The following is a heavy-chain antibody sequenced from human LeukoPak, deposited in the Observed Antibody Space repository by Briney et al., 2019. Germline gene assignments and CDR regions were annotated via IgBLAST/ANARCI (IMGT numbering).Heavy chain of an antibody. J-gene: IGHJ1*01. CDR2: IIPIFGTA. D-gene: IGHD3-22*01. CDR1: GYTFTSYG. CDR3: ASLYYYDNSGYYLGSRHFHH. V-gene: IGHV1-69*06. Sequence: SVKVSCKASGYTFTSYGISWVRQAPGQGLEWMGGIIPIFGTANYAQKFQGRVTITADKSTSTAYMELSSLRSEDTAVYYCASLYYYDNSGYYLGSRHFHHWGQGTLVTVSS.